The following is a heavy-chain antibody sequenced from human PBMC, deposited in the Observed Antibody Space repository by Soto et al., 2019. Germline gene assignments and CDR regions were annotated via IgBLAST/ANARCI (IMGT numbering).Heavy chain of an antibody. J-gene: IGHJ4*02. CDR3: AKDRVALAGMGFFDS. D-gene: IGHD6-19*01. CDR1: GFSHSNFA. CDR2: ISANGGRA. V-gene: IGHV3-23*01. Sequence: EVQLLESGGGLVPPGGSLRLSCAASGFSHSNFALSWVRQAPGKGLEWVSVISANGGRATYADSVKGRFTISRDNSKNELYLEMSSLRADDTATYYCAKDRVALAGMGFFDSWGQGTLVIVSS.